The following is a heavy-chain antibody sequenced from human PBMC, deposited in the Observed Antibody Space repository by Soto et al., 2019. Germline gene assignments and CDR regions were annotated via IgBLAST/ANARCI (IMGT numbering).Heavy chain of an antibody. Sequence: GRSLRLSCAAPELTFSTYAMSWVGQAPGKGLEWLSSISDNAGTPDYADSVKGRSTIHRANSKNTLYFQVNSRRAEDTAGFSCVKEPHQLLVLFDYWGQGTSVTVSS. D-gene: IGHD2-2*01. CDR1: ELTFSTYA. CDR3: VKEPHQLLVLFDY. J-gene: IGHJ4*02. CDR2: ISDNAGTP. V-gene: IGHV3-23*01.